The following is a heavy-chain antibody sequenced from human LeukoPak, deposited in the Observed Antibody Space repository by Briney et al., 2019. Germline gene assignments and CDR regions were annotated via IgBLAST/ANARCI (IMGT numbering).Heavy chain of an antibody. CDR3: ARDVPLLTPLRYFDWSPGGYFDY. Sequence: PGGSLRLSCAASGFTFSSYSMNWVRQAPGKGLEWVSSISSSSNDIYYADSVKGRFTISRDNAKNSLYLQMNSLRAEDTAVYYCARDVPLLTPLRYFDWSPGGYFDYWGQGTLVTVSS. V-gene: IGHV3-21*01. J-gene: IGHJ4*02. D-gene: IGHD3-9*01. CDR1: GFTFSSYS. CDR2: ISSSSNDI.